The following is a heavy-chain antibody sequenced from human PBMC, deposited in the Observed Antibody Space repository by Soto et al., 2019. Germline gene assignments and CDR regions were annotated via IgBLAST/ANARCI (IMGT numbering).Heavy chain of an antibody. D-gene: IGHD3-10*01. CDR1: GFTFSSYG. CDR3: AKDLAASAETRGSRPYYYYYGMDV. J-gene: IGHJ6*02. Sequence: GGSLRLSCAASGFTFSSYGMHWVRQAPGKGLEWVAVISYDGSNKYYADSVKGRFTISRDNSKNTLYLQMNSLRAEDTAVYYCAKDLAASAETRGSRPYYYYYGMDVWGQGTTVTVSS. V-gene: IGHV3-30*18. CDR2: ISYDGSNK.